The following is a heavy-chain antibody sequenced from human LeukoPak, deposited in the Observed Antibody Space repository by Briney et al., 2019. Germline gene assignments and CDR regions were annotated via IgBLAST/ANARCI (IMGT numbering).Heavy chain of an antibody. CDR2: IRYDGSNK. J-gene: IGHJ4*02. CDR1: GFTFSSYG. V-gene: IGHV3-30*02. D-gene: IGHD1-26*01. CDR3: ARDGQGAAHFDY. Sequence: GGSLRLSCAASGFTFSSYGMHWVRQAPGKGLEWVAFIRYDGSNKYYADSVKGRFTISRDNSKNTLYLQMNSLRAEDTAVYYCARDGQGAAHFDYWGQGTLVTVSS.